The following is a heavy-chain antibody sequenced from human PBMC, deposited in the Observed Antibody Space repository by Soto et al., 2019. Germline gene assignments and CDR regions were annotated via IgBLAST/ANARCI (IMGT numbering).Heavy chain of an antibody. CDR1: GFSLSNARMG. CDR2: IFSNDEK. V-gene: IGHV2-26*01. D-gene: IGHD3-3*01. CDR3: ARIFGVVIRGYYYYYGMDV. Sequence: QVTLKESGPVLVKPTETLTLTCTVSGFSLSNARMGVSWIRQPPGKALEWLAHIFSNDEKSYSTSLKSRLTISKDTTKSQVVLTMTNMDPVDTATYYWARIFGVVIRGYYYYYGMDVWGQGTTVTVSS. J-gene: IGHJ6*02.